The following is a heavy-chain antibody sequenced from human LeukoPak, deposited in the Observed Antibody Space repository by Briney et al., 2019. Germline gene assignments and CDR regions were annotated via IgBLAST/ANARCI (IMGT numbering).Heavy chain of an antibody. CDR3: ARESAAAGQGDYFDY. V-gene: IGHV4-61*01. CDR1: GDSLTSSNW. J-gene: IGHJ4*02. D-gene: IGHD6-13*01. Sequence: SETLSLTCPVSGDSLTSSNWWSWIRQPPGKGLEWIGYIYYSGSTDYNPSLKSRVTISVDTSKNQFSLKLSSVTAADTAVYYCARESAAAGQGDYFDYWGQGTLVTVSS. CDR2: IYYSGST.